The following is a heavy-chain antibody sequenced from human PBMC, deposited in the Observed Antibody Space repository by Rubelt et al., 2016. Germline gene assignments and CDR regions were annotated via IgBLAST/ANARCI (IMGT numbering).Heavy chain of an antibody. CDR3: ARGSGSYTFDY. V-gene: IGHV1-69*01. CDR2: LIPIFGTA. D-gene: IGHD1-26*01. CDR1: GGPFSSYA. J-gene: IGHJ4*02. Sequence: QVQLVQSGAEVKKPGSSVKVSCKASGGPFSSYAISWLRQAPGQGPEWMGGLIPIFGTANYAQKFQGRVTITADESTSTAYMELSSLRSEDTAVYYCARGSGSYTFDYWGQGTLVTVSS.